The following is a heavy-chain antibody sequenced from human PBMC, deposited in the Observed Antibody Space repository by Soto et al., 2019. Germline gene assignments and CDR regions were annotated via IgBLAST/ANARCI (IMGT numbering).Heavy chain of an antibody. J-gene: IGHJ4*02. CDR3: ANDYDYVWGSYRHFDY. D-gene: IGHD3-16*02. CDR2: ISGSGGST. V-gene: IGHV3-23*01. Sequence: EVQLLESGGGLVQPGGSLRLSCAASGFTFSSYAMSWVRQAPGKGLEWVSAISGSGGSTYYADSVKGRFTISRDNSKNTLYLQMNSLRAEDTAVYYCANDYDYVWGSYRHFDYWGQGTLVTVSS. CDR1: GFTFSSYA.